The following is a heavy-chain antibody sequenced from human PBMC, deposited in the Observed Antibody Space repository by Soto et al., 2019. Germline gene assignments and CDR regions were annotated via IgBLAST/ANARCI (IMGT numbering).Heavy chain of an antibody. V-gene: IGHV3-30-3*01. CDR3: ARDIIWFGELFH. CDR2: MSYDGSNQ. J-gene: IGHJ4*02. Sequence: GGSLRLSCAASGFTFSSFAMHWVRQAPGKGLEWVAVMSYDGSNQYYADSVKGRFTISRDNSKNTLYLQMNSLRTEDTAVYYCARDIIWFGELFHWGQGSLVTVSS. CDR1: GFTFSSFA. D-gene: IGHD3-10*01.